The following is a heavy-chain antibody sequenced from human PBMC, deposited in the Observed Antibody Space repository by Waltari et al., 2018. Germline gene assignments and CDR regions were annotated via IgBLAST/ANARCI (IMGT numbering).Heavy chain of an antibody. Sequence: EVQLVESGGGLVQPGGSLRLSCAASGFTFSSYEMNWVRQAPGKGLEWVSYISSSGSTIYYADSVKGRFTISRDNAKNSLYLQMNSLRAEDTAVYYCAGYDSSGSDFDYWGQGTLVTVSS. CDR2: ISSSGSTI. D-gene: IGHD3-22*01. J-gene: IGHJ4*02. CDR1: GFTFSSYE. V-gene: IGHV3-48*03. CDR3: AGYDSSGSDFDY.